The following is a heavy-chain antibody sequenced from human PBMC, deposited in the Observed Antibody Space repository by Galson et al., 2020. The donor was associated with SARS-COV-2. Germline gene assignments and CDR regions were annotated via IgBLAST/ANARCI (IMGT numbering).Heavy chain of an antibody. J-gene: IGHJ6*03. Sequence: GGSLRLSCAASGFTFNNAWMSWVRQAPGKGLEWVGRIKSKTDGGTTDYAAPVKGRFTISRDDSKNTLYLQMNSLKTEDTAVYYCTTLKQRIAAAVLWVGYYYYMDVWGKGTTVTVSS. V-gene: IGHV3-15*01. D-gene: IGHD6-13*01. CDR3: TTLKQRIAAAVLWVGYYYYMDV. CDR1: GFTFNNAW. CDR2: IKSKTDGGTT.